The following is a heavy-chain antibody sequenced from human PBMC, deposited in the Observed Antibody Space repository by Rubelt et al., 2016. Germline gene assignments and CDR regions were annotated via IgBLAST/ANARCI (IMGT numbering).Heavy chain of an antibody. V-gene: IGHV3-21*02. D-gene: IGHD3-3*01. J-gene: IGHJ4*02. CDR2: IVYSGDHQ. CDR1: GFRISSFA. Sequence: VQLVESGGGVVQPGRSLRLSCEGSGFRISSFAMHWVRQAPGKGLEWVSTIVYSGDHQYYADSEKGRFIVSRDNARNSLYLQMNSLRVDDTAVYFCARDASEWSRDYWGQGTLVTVSA. CDR3: ARDASEWSRDY.